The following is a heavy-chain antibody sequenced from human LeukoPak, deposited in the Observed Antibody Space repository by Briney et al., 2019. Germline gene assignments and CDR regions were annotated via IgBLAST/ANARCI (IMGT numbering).Heavy chain of an antibody. V-gene: IGHV1-46*01. J-gene: IGHJ4*02. CDR1: GYTFTSYG. Sequence: GASVKVSCKASGYTFTSYGISWVRQAPGQGLEWMGIINPSGGSTSYAQKFQGRVTMTRDMSTSTVYMELSSLRSEDTAVYYCARHLAPPAYFDYWGQGTLVTVSS. CDR3: ARHLAPPAYFDY. CDR2: INPSGGST.